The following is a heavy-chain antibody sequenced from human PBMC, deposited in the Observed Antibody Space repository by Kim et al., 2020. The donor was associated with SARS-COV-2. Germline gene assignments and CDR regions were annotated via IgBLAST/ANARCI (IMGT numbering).Heavy chain of an antibody. V-gene: IGHV4-34*01. D-gene: IGHD4-17*01. CDR1: GGSFSGYY. CDR2: INHSGST. J-gene: IGHJ6*01. Sequence: SETLSLTCAVYGGSFSGYYWSWIRQPPGKGLEWIGEINHSGSTNYNPSLKSRVTISVDTSKNQFSLKLSSVTAADTAVYYCARGWGGDYPIVGYYYGMDV. CDR3: ARGWGGDYPIVGYYYGMDV.